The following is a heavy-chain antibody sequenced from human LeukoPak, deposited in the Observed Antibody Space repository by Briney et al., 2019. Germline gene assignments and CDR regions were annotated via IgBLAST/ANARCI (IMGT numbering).Heavy chain of an antibody. V-gene: IGHV3-33*08. J-gene: IGHJ3*02. Sequence: GGSLRLSCAASGFTFSSYAMHWVRQAPGKGLEWVAVIWYDGSNKYYADSVKGRFTISRDNSKNTLYLQMNSLRAEDTAVYYCARSIVATFDAFDIWGQGTMVTVSS. CDR1: GFTFSSYA. D-gene: IGHD5-12*01. CDR2: IWYDGSNK. CDR3: ARSIVATFDAFDI.